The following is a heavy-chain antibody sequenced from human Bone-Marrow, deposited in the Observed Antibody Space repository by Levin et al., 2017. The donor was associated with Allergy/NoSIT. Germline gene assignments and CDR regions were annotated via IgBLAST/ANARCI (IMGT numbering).Heavy chain of an antibody. Sequence: GESLKISCAASGFTFSSYEMNWVRQAPGKGLEWVSYISSSGSTIYYADSVKGRFTISRDNAKNSLYLQMNSLRAEDTAVYYCARGSSTYYDFWSGYYKFGYFDYWGQGTLVTVSS. D-gene: IGHD3-3*01. CDR2: ISSSGSTI. J-gene: IGHJ4*02. CDR3: ARGSSTYYDFWSGYYKFGYFDY. V-gene: IGHV3-48*03. CDR1: GFTFSSYE.